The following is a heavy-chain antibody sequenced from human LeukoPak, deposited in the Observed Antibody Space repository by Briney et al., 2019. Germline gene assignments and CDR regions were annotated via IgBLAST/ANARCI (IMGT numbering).Heavy chain of an antibody. J-gene: IGHJ6*02. Sequence: GASVKVSCKASGYTFTGYYMHWVRQAPGQGLEWMGWINPNSGGTNYAQKFQGRVTMTRDTSISTAYMELSRLRSDDTAVYYCARVLAYYGSVYGMDVWGQGTTVTVSS. D-gene: IGHD3-10*01. CDR2: INPNSGGT. CDR3: ARVLAYYGSVYGMDV. V-gene: IGHV1-2*02. CDR1: GYTFTGYY.